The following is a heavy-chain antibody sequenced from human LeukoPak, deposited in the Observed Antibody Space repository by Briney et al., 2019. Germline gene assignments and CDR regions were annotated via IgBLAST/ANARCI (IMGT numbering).Heavy chain of an antibody. D-gene: IGHD2-2*01. V-gene: IGHV4-4*07. CDR1: GGSISSYY. CDR3: ARVACSSTGCYADY. CDR2: IYTSGST. Sequence: SETLSLTCTVSGGSISSYYWSWIRQPAGKGLEWIGRIYTSGSTNYNPSLKSRVTMSVDTSKNQFSLKLSSVTAADTAVYYCARVACSSTGCYADYWGQGTLVTVSS. J-gene: IGHJ4*02.